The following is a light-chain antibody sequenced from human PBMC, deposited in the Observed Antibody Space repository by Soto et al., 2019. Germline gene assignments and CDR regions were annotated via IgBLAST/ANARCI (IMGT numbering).Light chain of an antibody. CDR1: QSISSW. Sequence: SQITQSPSTLPASDGDRDPLPCRVSQSISSWLAWYQQKPGKAPKLLIYDASSLESGVPSRFSGSGSGTESTLTISSLQPDDFATYYCQQYNSYSRTFGQGTKVDIK. V-gene: IGKV1-5*01. J-gene: IGKJ1*01. CDR3: QQYNSYSRT. CDR2: DAS.